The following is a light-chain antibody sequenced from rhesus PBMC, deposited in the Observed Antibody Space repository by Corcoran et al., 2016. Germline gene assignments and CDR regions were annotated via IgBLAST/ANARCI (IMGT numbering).Light chain of an antibody. CDR1: QGISNY. CDR2: SAS. J-gene: IGKJ1*01. V-gene: IGKV1S16*01. CDR3: QQHNSYPVT. Sequence: DIQMTQSPSSLSASVGDTVTITCRASQGISNYLAWYQQESGKVPNPLLYSASNLESGVPSRFSGSGYGTDFTLTISSLQPEYFATDYCQQHNSYPVTFGQGTKVEIK.